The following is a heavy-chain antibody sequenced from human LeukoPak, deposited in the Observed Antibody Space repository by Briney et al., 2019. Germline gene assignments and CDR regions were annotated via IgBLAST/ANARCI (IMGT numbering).Heavy chain of an antibody. CDR3: ARDRGQRTYYDFWSGYPIRYYGMDV. V-gene: IGHV4-61*01. Sequence: SETLSLTCTVSGDSVSHETYYWSWIRQPPGKGLEWIGYIYYSGSTNYNPSLKSRVTISVDTSKNQFSLKLSSVTAADTAVYYCARDRGQRTYYDFWSGYPIRYYGMDVWGQGTTVTVSS. CDR1: GDSVSHETYY. CDR2: IYYSGST. J-gene: IGHJ6*02. D-gene: IGHD3-3*01.